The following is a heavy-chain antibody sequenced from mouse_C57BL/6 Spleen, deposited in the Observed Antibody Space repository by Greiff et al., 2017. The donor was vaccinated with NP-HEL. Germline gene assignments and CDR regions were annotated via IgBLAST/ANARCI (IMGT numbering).Heavy chain of an antibody. J-gene: IGHJ4*01. V-gene: IGHV1-18*01. CDR1: GYTFTDYN. D-gene: IGHD3-2*02. CDR3: ARRGPLRRSYYAMDY. Sequence: EVQLQQSGPELVKPGASVKIPCKASGYTFTDYNMDWVKQSHGKSLEWIGDINPNNGGTIYNQKFKGKATLTVDKSSSTAYMELRSLTSEDTAVYYCARRGPLRRSYYAMDYWGQGTSVTVSS. CDR2: INPNNGGT.